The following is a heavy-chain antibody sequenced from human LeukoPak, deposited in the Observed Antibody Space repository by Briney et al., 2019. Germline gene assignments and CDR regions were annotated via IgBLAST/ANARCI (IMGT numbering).Heavy chain of an antibody. CDR1: GGSLCGYY. V-gene: IGHV4-34*01. CDR2: INHSGST. D-gene: IGHD3-10*01. CDR3: ARHGWYYYGSGTNKWFDP. Sequence: SETLSLTCAVYGGSLCGYYWSWIRQPPGKGLEWIGEINHSGSTNYNPSLKSRVTISVDTSKNQFSLKLSSVTAADTAVYYCARHGWYYYGSGTNKWFDPWGQGTLVTVSS. J-gene: IGHJ5*02.